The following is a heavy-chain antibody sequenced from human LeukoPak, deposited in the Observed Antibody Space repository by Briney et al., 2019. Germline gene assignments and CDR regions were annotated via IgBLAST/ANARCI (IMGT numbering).Heavy chain of an antibody. Sequence: GGTLRLSCAAPGVTFSSDGMSWGRDAPGGGLGWGSAISGSGGSTYYADSVNGRFTIYRDNSQNTLYLHMNGLRAEDTAVYYCAKGGTDWGQGTVVTVSS. CDR3: AKGGTD. J-gene: IGHJ4*02. CDR1: GVTFSSDG. V-gene: IGHV3-23*01. CDR2: ISGSGGST.